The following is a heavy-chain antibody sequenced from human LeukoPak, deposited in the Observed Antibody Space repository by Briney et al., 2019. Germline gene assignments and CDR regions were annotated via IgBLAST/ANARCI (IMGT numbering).Heavy chain of an antibody. J-gene: IGHJ5*02. D-gene: IGHD3-10*01. CDR3: AREYGSGSFDWFDH. CDR1: GYILSSYG. V-gene: IGHV1-18*01. CDR2: ISAYNGNT. Sequence: ASGKVSCKASGYILSSYGVIWVRQAPGQGLELMGWISAYNGNTNYAQKLQGRVTMTTDASTSTAYMELRSLRSEDTAVYYCAREYGSGSFDWFDHWGQGHLVTVSS.